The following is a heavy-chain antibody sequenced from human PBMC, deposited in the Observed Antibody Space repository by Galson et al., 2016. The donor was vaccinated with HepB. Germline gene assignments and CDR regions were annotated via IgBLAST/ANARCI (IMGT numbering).Heavy chain of an antibody. CDR2: MNPNSGDT. Sequence: SVKVSCKASGYTFTSYDINWVRQATGQGLEWMGWMNPNSGDTDYAQKFQGRVTMTRNTSISTAYMEMSSLRSEDTAVYYCARVSGNAFDIWGHGTMVTVSS. V-gene: IGHV1-8*01. J-gene: IGHJ3*02. CDR1: GYTFTSYD. CDR3: ARVSGNAFDI.